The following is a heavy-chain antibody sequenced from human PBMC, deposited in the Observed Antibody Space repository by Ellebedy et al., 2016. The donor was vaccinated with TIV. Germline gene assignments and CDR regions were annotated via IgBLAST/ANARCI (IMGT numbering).Heavy chain of an antibody. Sequence: GESLKISCTASGFTFGDYAMSWVRQAPGKGLEWVGFIRSKAYGGTTEYAASVKGRFTISRDDSKSIAYLQMNSLKTEDTAVYYCTTGILQLWTPWGVDYWGQGTLVTVSS. D-gene: IGHD5-18*01. V-gene: IGHV3-49*04. CDR2: IRSKAYGGTT. CDR3: TTGILQLWTPWGVDY. CDR1: GFTFGDYA. J-gene: IGHJ4*02.